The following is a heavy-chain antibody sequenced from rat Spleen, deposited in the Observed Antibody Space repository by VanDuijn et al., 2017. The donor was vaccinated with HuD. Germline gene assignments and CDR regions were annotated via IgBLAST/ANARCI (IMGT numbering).Heavy chain of an antibody. D-gene: IGHD1-6*01. Sequence: EVQLVESGGGLVQPGRSLKLSCAASGFTFSNYDMAWVRQAPTKGLEWVASISTSGGSTYYRDSVKGRFTISRDNAKNTLYLQVDSLKSEDTATYYCTTRLIFTSDYYHEDWFAYWGQGTLVTVSS. V-gene: IGHV5-27*01. CDR3: TTRLIFTSDYYHEDWFAY. CDR1: GFTFSNYD. CDR2: ISTSGGST. J-gene: IGHJ3*01.